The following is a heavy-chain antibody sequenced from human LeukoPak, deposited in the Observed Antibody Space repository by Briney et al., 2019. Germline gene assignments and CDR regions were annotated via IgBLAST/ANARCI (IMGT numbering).Heavy chain of an antibody. V-gene: IGHV1-3*01. Sequence: ASVKVSCKASGYTFTSYAMHWVRQAPGQRLEWMGWINAGNGNTKYSQKFQGRVTITRDTSASTAYMELSSLRSEDTAVYYCARVDYYDSSGYYYGNYYYGMDVWGQGTTVTVSS. CDR1: GYTFTSYA. CDR3: ARVDYYDSSGYYYGNYYYGMDV. D-gene: IGHD3-22*01. CDR2: INAGNGNT. J-gene: IGHJ6*02.